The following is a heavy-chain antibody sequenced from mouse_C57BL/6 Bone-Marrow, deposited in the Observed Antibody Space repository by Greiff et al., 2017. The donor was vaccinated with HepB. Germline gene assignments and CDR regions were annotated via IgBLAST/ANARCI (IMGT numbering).Heavy chain of an antibody. CDR2: IRLKSDNYAT. V-gene: IGHV6-3*01. CDR1: GFTFSNYW. Sequence: EVQVVESGGGLVQPGGSMKLSCVASGFTFSNYWMNWVRQSPEKGLEWVAQIRLKSDNYATHYAESVKGRFTISRDDSKSSVYLQMNNLRAEDTGIYYCTGGVITTVVAIYYYAMDYWGQGTSVTVSS. D-gene: IGHD1-1*01. J-gene: IGHJ4*01. CDR3: TGGVITTVVAIYYYAMDY.